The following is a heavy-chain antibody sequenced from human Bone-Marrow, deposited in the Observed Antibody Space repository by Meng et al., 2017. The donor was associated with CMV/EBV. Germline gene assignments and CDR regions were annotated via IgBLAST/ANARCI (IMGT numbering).Heavy chain of an antibody. CDR1: GFTFSSYA. D-gene: IGHD1-26*01. Sequence: GESLKLSCAASGFTFSSYAMHWVRQAPGKGLEWVAVISYDGSNKYYADSVKGRFTISRDNSKNTLYLQMNSLRAEDTALYYCAKGEGFDIWGQGTMVTVSS. V-gene: IGHV3-30-3*01. CDR2: ISYDGSNK. J-gene: IGHJ3*02. CDR3: AKGEGFDI.